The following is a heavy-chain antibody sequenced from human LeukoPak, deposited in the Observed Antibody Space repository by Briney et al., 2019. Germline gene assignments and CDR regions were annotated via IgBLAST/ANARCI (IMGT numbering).Heavy chain of an antibody. CDR1: GFTFSSYA. CDR2: ISASGGST. CDR3: AKGGYYYDGTGYYYDY. D-gene: IGHD3-22*01. V-gene: IGHV3-23*01. Sequence: GGSLRLSCAASGFTFSSYAMNWVRQAPGKGLEWVSAISASGGSTYYTDSVKGRFTISRDNSKNTLYVQMNSLRAEDTAVYFCAKGGYYYDGTGYYYDYWGQGALVTVSS. J-gene: IGHJ4*02.